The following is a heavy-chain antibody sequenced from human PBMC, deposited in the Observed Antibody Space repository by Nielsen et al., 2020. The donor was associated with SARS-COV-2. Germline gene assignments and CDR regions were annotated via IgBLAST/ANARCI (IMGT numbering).Heavy chain of an antibody. CDR2: ISGSGGST. J-gene: IGHJ3*02. V-gene: IGHV3-23*01. Sequence: GESLKISCAASEFTFSSYAMSWVRQAPGKGLEWVSAISGSGGSTYYADSVKGRFTISRDNSKNTLYLQMNSLRAEDTAVYYCAKGLRGPDALDIWGQGTMVTVSS. CDR3: AKGLRGPDALDI. CDR1: EFTFSSYA. D-gene: IGHD5/OR15-5a*01.